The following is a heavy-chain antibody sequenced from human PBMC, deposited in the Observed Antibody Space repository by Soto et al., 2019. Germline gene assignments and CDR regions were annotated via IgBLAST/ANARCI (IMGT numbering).Heavy chain of an antibody. V-gene: IGHV3-23*01. J-gene: IGHJ4*02. Sequence: EVQLLESGGGLVQPGGSLRLSCAGAGFTFSTYAMSRVRQAPGKGLEWVSAISASGTNTFYAGSVKGRFTSSRDNSRNTLSLQMNSLRADDTAVYYCALRKTGSYFDYWGQGTLVTVS. CDR3: ALRKTGSYFDY. D-gene: IGHD7-27*01. CDR1: GFTFSTYA. CDR2: ISASGTNT.